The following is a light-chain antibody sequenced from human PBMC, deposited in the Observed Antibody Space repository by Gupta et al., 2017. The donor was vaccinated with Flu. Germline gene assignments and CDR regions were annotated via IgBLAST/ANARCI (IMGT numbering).Light chain of an antibody. CDR2: AVS. Sequence: DIQMTQYPSSLSASVGDRVTITCRASQSVSNYLVWYQQKPGKAPKVLIYAVSSLQTGVPSRCSGSGAGTDFTLTISSLQPEDFAIYYCQQSYRTPWTFGQGTKVEIK. CDR1: QSVSNY. J-gene: IGKJ1*01. CDR3: QQSYRTPWT. V-gene: IGKV1-39*01.